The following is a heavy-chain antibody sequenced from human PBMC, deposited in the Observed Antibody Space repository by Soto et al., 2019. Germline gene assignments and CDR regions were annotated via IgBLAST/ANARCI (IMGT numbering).Heavy chain of an antibody. V-gene: IGHV3-48*03. CDR1: GFTFSSYE. CDR3: ARDPAIYSGKFDYGLDV. J-gene: IGHJ6*02. D-gene: IGHD4-4*01. CDR2: IGTSGKTI. Sequence: GGSLRLSCAVSGFTFSSYEMNWVRQAPGKGLECVSYIGTSGKTIYYADSVRGRFTISRDNAKNSLYLQMNSLRAEDTAVYFCARDPAIYSGKFDYGLDVWGRGTTVTV.